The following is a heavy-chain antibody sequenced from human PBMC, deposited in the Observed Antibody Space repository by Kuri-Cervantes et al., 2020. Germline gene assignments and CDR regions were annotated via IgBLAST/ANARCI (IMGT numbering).Heavy chain of an antibody. CDR1: GFAFSNYW. CDR2: INSDGSST. CDR3: AKDLFYGSGSFGAFDI. V-gene: IGHV3-74*01. D-gene: IGHD3-10*01. J-gene: IGHJ3*02. Sequence: GESLKISCSASGFAFSNYWMHWVRQAPGKGLVWVSRINSDGSSTRFADFVRGRFTISRDNSKNTLYLQMNSLRAEDTAVYYCAKDLFYGSGSFGAFDIWGHGTMVTVSS.